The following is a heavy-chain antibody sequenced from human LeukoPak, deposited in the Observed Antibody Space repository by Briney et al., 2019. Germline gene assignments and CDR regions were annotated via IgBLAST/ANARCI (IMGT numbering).Heavy chain of an antibody. Sequence: PSDTLTLTCTVSGRSITDRSYYWGRIRQAPGKGLEWYGTSYYSWATYCNAALRSRVAVSVDTCKNHFSVNVESVTAPDMAVYFCARQGRNYDILGGAKNDFDPWGQGTLATVSS. J-gene: IGHJ5*02. V-gene: IGHV4-39*01. D-gene: IGHD3-9*01. CDR2: SYYSWAT. CDR1: GRSITDRSYY. CDR3: ARQGRNYDILGGAKNDFDP.